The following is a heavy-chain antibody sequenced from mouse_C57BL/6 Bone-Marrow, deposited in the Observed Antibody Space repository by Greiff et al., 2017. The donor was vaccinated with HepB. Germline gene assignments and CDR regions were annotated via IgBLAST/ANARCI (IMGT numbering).Heavy chain of an antibody. CDR3: ASLYGLFAY. Sequence: QVHVKQSGPGLVQPSQSLSITCTVSGFSLTSYGVHWVRQSPGKGLEWLGVIWSGGSTDYNAAFISRLSISKDNSKSQVFFKMNSLQADDTAIYYCASLYGLFAYWGQGTLVTVSA. V-gene: IGHV2-2*01. D-gene: IGHD1-1*01. CDR2: IWSGGST. CDR1: GFSLTSYG. J-gene: IGHJ3*01.